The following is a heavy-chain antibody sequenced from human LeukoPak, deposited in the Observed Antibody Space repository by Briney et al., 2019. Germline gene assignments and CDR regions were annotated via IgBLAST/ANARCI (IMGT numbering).Heavy chain of an antibody. J-gene: IGHJ4*02. D-gene: IGHD5-18*01. CDR1: GGTFSSYA. V-gene: IGHV1-69*01. CDR3: AVGAVDTAMFDY. CDR2: IIPIFGTA. Sequence: SVKDSCKASGGTFSSYAISWVRQAPGQGLEWMGGIIPIFGTANYAQKFQGRVTITADESTSTAYMELSSLRSEDTAVYYCAVGAVDTAMFDYWGQGTLVTVSS.